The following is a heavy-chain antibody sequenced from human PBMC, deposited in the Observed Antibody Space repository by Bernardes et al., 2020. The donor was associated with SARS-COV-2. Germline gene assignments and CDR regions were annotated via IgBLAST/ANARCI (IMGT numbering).Heavy chain of an antibody. J-gene: IGHJ5*02. CDR2: IGSDGSSI. V-gene: IGHV3-23*01. CDR3: ARPRSTVPGTRYFDL. Sequence: GGSLRLSCVAFGFIFSSYAVSWVRQAPGKGLEWVSAIGSDGSSIFYADSVQGRFIISKDNSKNTLFLQMSSLRDEDTAVYYCARPRSTVPGTRYFDLWGRGTLVTVSS. D-gene: IGHD6-19*01. CDR1: GFIFSSYA.